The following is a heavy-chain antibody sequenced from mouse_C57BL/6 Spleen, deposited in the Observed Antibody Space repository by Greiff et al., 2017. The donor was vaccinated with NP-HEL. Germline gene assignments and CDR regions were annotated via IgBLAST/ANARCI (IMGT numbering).Heavy chain of an antibody. CDR1: GYTFTDYY. Sequence: VQLQQSGPELVKPGASVKISCKASGYTFTDYYMNWVKQSHGKSLEWIGDINPNNGGTSYNQKFKGKATLTVDKSSSTAYMELRSLTSEDSAVYYCARGGVVNYAMDYWGQGTSVTVSS. J-gene: IGHJ4*01. CDR3: ARGGVVNYAMDY. V-gene: IGHV1-26*01. CDR2: INPNNGGT. D-gene: IGHD2-2*01.